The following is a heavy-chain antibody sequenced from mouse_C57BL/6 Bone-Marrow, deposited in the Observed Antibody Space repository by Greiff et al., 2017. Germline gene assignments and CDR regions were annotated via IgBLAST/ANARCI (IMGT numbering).Heavy chain of an antibody. CDR3: ARSIYDGYYVAWFAY. CDR2: IYPGGGYT. D-gene: IGHD2-3*01. Sequence: QVQLKQSGAELVRPGTSVKMSCKASGYTFTNYWIGWAKQRPGHGLEWIGDIYPGGGYTNYNEKFKGKATLTADKSSSTAYMPFSSLTSEDSAIYYCARSIYDGYYVAWFAYWGQGTLVTVSA. V-gene: IGHV1-63*01. CDR1: GYTFTNYW. J-gene: IGHJ3*01.